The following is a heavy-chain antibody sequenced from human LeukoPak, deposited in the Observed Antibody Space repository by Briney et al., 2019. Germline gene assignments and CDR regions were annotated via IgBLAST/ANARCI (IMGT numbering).Heavy chain of an antibody. D-gene: IGHD1-26*01. CDR2: IYYTGTT. J-gene: IGHJ4*02. CDR1: GGSISGYY. CDR3: ARHGDSGSYSFDY. Sequence: NPSETLSLTCTVSGGSISGYYWSWIRQPPGKGLDWIGYIYYTGTTDQNPSLKSRVTISVETSKNQLSLKLNSVTAADTAVYYCARHGDSGSYSFDYWGRGTLVTVSS. V-gene: IGHV4-59*08.